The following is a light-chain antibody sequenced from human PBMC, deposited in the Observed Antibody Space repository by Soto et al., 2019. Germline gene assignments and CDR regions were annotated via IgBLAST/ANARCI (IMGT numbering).Light chain of an antibody. CDR1: QNISSY. J-gene: IGKJ1*01. CDR3: QQRSNWPRT. CDR2: DVS. V-gene: IGKV3-11*01. Sequence: IVLPQSLGTLSLSTGKRATRSCKASQNISSYLIWYQQKPGQAPRLLIYDVSNRATGIPARFSGSGSGTDFTLTISSLEPEDFAVYYCQQRSNWPRTFGQGTKVDIK.